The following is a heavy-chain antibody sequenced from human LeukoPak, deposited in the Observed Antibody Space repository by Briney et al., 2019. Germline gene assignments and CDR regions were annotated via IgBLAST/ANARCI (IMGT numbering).Heavy chain of an antibody. CDR3: ARRQTFFDY. J-gene: IGHJ4*02. CDR1: GGSISSYF. Sequence: SETLSLTSTVSGGSISSYFWSWIPQPPGKGLEWIGYIYTDGSTIYNPSLKSRVTISLDTSKKQFSLKLTSVTAPDTAVYYCARRQTFFDYWGQGTLVTVSS. V-gene: IGHV4-4*09. CDR2: IYTDGST.